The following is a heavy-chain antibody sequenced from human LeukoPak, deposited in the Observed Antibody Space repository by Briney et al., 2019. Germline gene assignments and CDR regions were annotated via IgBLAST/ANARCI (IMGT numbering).Heavy chain of an antibody. Sequence: GGSLRLSCAASGFTFSSYGMHWVRQAPGKGLEWVAVISYDGSNKYYADSVKGRFTISRDNSKNTLYLQMNSLRAEDTAVYYCARDYSCGDCYPRTDGWFDPWGQGTLVTVSS. CDR1: GFTFSSYG. D-gene: IGHD2-21*02. CDR2: ISYDGSNK. V-gene: IGHV3-30*03. CDR3: ARDYSCGDCYPRTDGWFDP. J-gene: IGHJ5*02.